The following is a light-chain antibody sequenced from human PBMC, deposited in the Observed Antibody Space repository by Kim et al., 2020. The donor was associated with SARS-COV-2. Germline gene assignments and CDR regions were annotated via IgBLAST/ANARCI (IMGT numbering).Light chain of an antibody. Sequence: CPGETATRSCRASQSVTRNLAWYQQKPGQAPRLLIYGSSTRAPGIPARFSGSGSGTEFSLTITSLQSEDFAVYYCQQYNDWPGTFGGGTKVDIK. CDR2: GSS. CDR1: QSVTRN. CDR3: QQYNDWPGT. J-gene: IGKJ4*01. V-gene: IGKV3-15*01.